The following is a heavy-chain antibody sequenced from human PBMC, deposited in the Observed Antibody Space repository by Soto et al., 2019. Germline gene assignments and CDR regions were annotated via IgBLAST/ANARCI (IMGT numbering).Heavy chain of an antibody. J-gene: IGHJ4*02. V-gene: IGHV4-38-2*02. Sequence: SETLSLTCTVSGYSISSGYYWGWIRQPPGKGLEWIGSIYHSGSTYYNPSLKSRVTISVDTSKNQFSLNLSSVTAADTAVYYCARDYHYYGSGSFDYWGQGTLVTVSS. D-gene: IGHD3-10*01. CDR1: GYSISSGYY. CDR2: IYHSGST. CDR3: ARDYHYYGSGSFDY.